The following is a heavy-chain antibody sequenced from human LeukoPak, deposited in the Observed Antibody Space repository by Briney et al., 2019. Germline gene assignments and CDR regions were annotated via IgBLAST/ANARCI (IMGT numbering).Heavy chain of an antibody. CDR2: ISTSGNTR. Sequence: PGTPLRLSCAASGFTFSTYGMHWVRQAPGKGLERVSYISTSGNTRYYKNSVKRRYTISRDNAKNSLYLQMNSLRVEDTAVYYCARELSGTTSYYFDYWGQGTLGSVSS. CDR1: GFTFSTYG. CDR3: ARELSGTTSYYFDY. V-gene: IGHV3-48*04. J-gene: IGHJ4*02. D-gene: IGHD1-7*01.